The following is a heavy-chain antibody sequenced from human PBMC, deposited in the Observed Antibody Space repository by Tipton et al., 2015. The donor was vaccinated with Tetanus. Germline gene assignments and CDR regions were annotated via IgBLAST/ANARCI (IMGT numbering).Heavy chain of an antibody. V-gene: IGHV3-21*01. CDR2: FSSTSAYI. Sequence: SLRLSCEVSGFIFSSYTMNWVRQSPGKGLEWISSFSSTSAYIYYADSVKGRFTISRDSAKNSLYLQMNNLRADDTAVYYCASGSALDYWGQGTVVTVSS. J-gene: IGHJ4*02. CDR3: ASGSALDY. CDR1: GFIFSSYT. D-gene: IGHD6-25*01.